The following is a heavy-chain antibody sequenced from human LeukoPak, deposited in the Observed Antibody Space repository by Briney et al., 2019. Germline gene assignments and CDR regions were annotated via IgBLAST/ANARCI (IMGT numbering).Heavy chain of an antibody. D-gene: IGHD4-23*01. J-gene: IGHJ4*02. CDR1: GGSISSYY. CDR2: IYYTGTT. V-gene: IGHV4-59*08. CDR3: ARHTSYGGNSAFDY. Sequence: ASETLSLTCTVSGGSISSYYWSWIRQPPGKGLEWIGFIYYTGTTNYNPSLKSRVTISVDTSKNHFSLKLSSVTAADTAVYYCARHTSYGGNSAFDYWGQGTLVTVSS.